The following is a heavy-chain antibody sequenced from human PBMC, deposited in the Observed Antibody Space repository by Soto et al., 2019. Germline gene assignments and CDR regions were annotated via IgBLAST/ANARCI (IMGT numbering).Heavy chain of an antibody. V-gene: IGHV1-69*06. CDR3: ARNPLPTTVNVPLGYYYYGMDV. CDR1: GGTFSSYA. CDR2: IIPIFGTA. J-gene: IGHJ6*02. Sequence: ASVKVSCKASGGTFSSYAISWVRQAPGQGLEWMGGIIPIFGTANYAQKFQGRVTITADKSTSTAYMELSSLGSEDTAVDYCARNPLPTTVNVPLGYYYYGMDVWGQGTTVTVSS. D-gene: IGHD4-17*01.